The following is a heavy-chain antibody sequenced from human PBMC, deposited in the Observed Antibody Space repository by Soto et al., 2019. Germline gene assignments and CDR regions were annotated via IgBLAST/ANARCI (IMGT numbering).Heavy chain of an antibody. CDR2: IYYSGRS. Sequence: SETLSLTCTVSGGSISTSSYYWGWIRQPPGKGLEWIGTIYYSGRSYHNPSLKSRVTISVDTSKNQFSLKLSSVTAADTAVYYCARSPTRGYCSSTSCSSDYWGQGTLVTVSS. D-gene: IGHD2-2*01. J-gene: IGHJ4*02. CDR1: GGSISTSSYY. V-gene: IGHV4-39*07. CDR3: ARSPTRGYCSSTSCSSDY.